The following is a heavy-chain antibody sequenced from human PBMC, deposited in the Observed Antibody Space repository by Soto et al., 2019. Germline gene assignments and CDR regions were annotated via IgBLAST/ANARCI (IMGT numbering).Heavy chain of an antibody. J-gene: IGHJ6*02. D-gene: IGHD1-26*01. Sequence: VQLVESGGGVVQPGRSLRLSCAASGFTFSSYGMHWVRQAPGKGLEWVAVIWYDGSNKDYADSVKGRFTISRDNSINTLYLEINGMRAEDTAVYYVARGEGGRKEGYYYGMDVWGQGTTVTVSS. CDR3: ARGEGGRKEGYYYGMDV. V-gene: IGHV3-33*01. CDR1: GFTFSSYG. CDR2: IWYDGSNK.